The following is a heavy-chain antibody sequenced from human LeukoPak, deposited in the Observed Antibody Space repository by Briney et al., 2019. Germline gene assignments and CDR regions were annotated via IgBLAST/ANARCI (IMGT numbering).Heavy chain of an antibody. CDR3: ARDLFGGAIDY. Sequence: SQTLSLTCTVSGGSISSGGYYWSWIRQHPGKGLEWIGYISYSGSAYYNPSLKSRVTISVDTSKNQFSLKLSSVTAADTAVYYCARDLFGGAIDYWGQGTLVTVSS. CDR1: GGSISSGGYY. V-gene: IGHV4-31*03. J-gene: IGHJ4*02. D-gene: IGHD3-10*01. CDR2: ISYSGSA.